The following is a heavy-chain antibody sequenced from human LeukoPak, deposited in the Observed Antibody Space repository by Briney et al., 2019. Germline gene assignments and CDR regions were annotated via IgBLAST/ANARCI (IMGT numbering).Heavy chain of an antibody. V-gene: IGHV3-74*01. CDR2: VNSDASSA. Sequence: PGGSLRLSCAASGXTFSSYWMHWVRQAPGKGLVWVSRVNSDASSATYADSVKGRFTISRDNAKNTLYLQMNSLRAEDTAVYYCVRGTIPAPGRVDNWGQGTLVTVSS. CDR1: GXTFSSYW. J-gene: IGHJ4*02. D-gene: IGHD6-13*01. CDR3: VRGTIPAPGRVDN.